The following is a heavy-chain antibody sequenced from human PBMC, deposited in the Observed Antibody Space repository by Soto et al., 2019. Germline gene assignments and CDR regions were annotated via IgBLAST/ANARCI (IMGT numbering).Heavy chain of an antibody. J-gene: IGHJ5*02. D-gene: IGHD2-21*02. CDR3: TTLRLDP. V-gene: IGHV1-2*02. CDR2: VNPNTGLT. CDR1: GYTFTPLY. Sequence: GASVIVSCKASGYTFTPLYMNWVRQAPGQGLEWMGWVNPNTGLTKLAQKFQGRVTMTRDTSISTAYMELTRLTSDDTAVYYCTTLRLDPWGQGTLVTVSS.